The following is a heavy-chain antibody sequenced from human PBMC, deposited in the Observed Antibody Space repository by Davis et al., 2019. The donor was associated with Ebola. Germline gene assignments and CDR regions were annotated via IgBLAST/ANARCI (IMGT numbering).Heavy chain of an antibody. CDR2: NSYDGTNK. CDR1: GSTSSSYA. D-gene: IGHD3-9*01. J-gene: IGHJ5*02. CDR3: TRDFDWHDGS. Sequence: GGSLRPSCALPGSTSSSYALTWVRQAPPTRLACGSFNSYDGTNKYYADSVKCRFTISRDNSKNTLFLQMNSLTADDSAVYYCTRDFDWHDGSWGQGTLVTVSS. V-gene: IGHV3-30*03.